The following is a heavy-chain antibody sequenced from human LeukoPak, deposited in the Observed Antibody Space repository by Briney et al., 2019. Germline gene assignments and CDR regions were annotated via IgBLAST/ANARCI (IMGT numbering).Heavy chain of an antibody. CDR1: GFTFSSYW. D-gene: IGHD2-2*01. J-gene: IGHJ4*01. Sequence: GGALRLSCAVSGFTFSSYWMHWVRQAPGKGLVWVSRINSDGSSTNYAESVKGRFTISRDNAKNTLYLQMNSLRAEDTAVYYCARRPLPAAISYHFDYWGHGTPVTVSS. CDR2: INSDGSST. CDR3: ARRPLPAAISYHFDY. V-gene: IGHV3-74*01.